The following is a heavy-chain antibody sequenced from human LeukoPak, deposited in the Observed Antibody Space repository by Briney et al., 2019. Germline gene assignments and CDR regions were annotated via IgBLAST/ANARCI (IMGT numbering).Heavy chain of an antibody. CDR1: GASISSYY. Sequence: PSETLSLTCTVSGASISSYYWSWIRQPPGKGLEWIGYIYYSGSTNYNPSLKSRVTISVDTSKNQFSLKLSSMTAADTAVYYCTSGWQTLDYWGQGTLVTVSS. J-gene: IGHJ4*02. CDR3: TSGWQTLDY. CDR2: IYYSGST. V-gene: IGHV4-59*01. D-gene: IGHD6-19*01.